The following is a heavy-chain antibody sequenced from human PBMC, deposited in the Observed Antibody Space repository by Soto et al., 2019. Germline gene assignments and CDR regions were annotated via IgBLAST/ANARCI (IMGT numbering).Heavy chain of an antibody. V-gene: IGHV4-59*01. CDR1: DGSISSYY. J-gene: IGHJ6*02. D-gene: IGHD1-26*01. CDR3: ARGMGVGATSYYYYGMDV. Sequence: PSETLSLTCTVSDGSISSYYWSWIRQPPGKGLEWIGYIYYRGRTNYNPSLKSRFTIQVNPSKNQFSLKLGSLTAAYTAVYYCARGMGVGATSYYYYGMDVWGQGTTVTVSS. CDR2: IYYRGRT.